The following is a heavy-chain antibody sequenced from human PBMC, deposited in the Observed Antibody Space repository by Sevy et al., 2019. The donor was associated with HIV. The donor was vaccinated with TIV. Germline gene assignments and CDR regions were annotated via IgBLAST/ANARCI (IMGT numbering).Heavy chain of an antibody. V-gene: IGHV1-69*13. CDR1: GVTFSNYA. CDR3: ARDSLYGTNWAFDY. J-gene: IGHJ4*02. Sequence: ASVKVSCKASGVTFSNYAISWVRQAPGQGLEWMGGIIPMFGTPSYAQKFQGRVTITADESTSTAYMELTSLRSEDTAVYYCARDSLYGTNWAFDYWGQGTLVTVSS. D-gene: IGHD1-1*01. CDR2: IIPMFGTP.